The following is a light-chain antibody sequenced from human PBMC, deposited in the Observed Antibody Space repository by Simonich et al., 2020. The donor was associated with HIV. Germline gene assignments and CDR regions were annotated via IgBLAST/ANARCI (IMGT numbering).Light chain of an antibody. Sequence: EIVMTQSPATLSVYPGERATLSCRASQSVSSNLAWYQQKPGQAPRLLIYGAATRATGIPARFSGSGSGTEFTLTISRLQSEDFAVYYCQQYNKWPPWTFGQGTKVEIK. CDR2: GAA. CDR1: QSVSSN. CDR3: QQYNKWPPWT. V-gene: IGKV3-15*01. J-gene: IGKJ1*01.